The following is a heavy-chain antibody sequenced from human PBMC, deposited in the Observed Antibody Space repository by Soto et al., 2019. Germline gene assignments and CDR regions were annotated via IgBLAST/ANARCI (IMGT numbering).Heavy chain of an antibody. CDR1: TFVFSVYT. CDR3: ARDKDQHECWGGTLDS. V-gene: IGHV3-30-3*01. J-gene: IGHJ4*02. Sequence: QLKLEESGGGVVQPGGSLRLSCTTSTFVFSVYTLHWVRQAPGKGLEWVALISHDGSNKYYTDSVKGRFSISRDNSKDTIYLQMNSLGPEDTAVYFCARDKDQHECWGGTLDSWGQGTPVTVSA. D-gene: IGHD2-21*01. CDR2: ISHDGSNK.